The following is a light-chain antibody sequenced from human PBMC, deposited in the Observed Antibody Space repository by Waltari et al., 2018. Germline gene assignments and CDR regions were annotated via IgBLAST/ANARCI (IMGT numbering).Light chain of an antibody. CDR3: QQYGSFT. CDR1: QSVPHNY. CDR2: GAS. J-gene: IGKJ4*01. V-gene: IGKV3-20*01. Sequence: IVLTQSPGTLSLSPGERPTLSCRASQSVPHNYLSWYQHNPGQAPRLLIYGASRRATGTPDRISGSGSGTDFTLTISRLESEDSAVYFCQQYGSFTFGGGTKVEIK.